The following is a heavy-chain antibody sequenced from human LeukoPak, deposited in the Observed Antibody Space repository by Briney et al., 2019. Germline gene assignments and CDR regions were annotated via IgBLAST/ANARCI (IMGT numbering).Heavy chain of an antibody. D-gene: IGHD1-26*01. CDR3: ARDHEAGVGWLDP. V-gene: IGHV3-53*04. J-gene: IGHJ5*02. Sequence: GGSLRLSCAASGFSVSRNYMTWVRQAPGEGLEWVSVLYSGGDTYYADSVKGRFTISRHDSKNTLYLQMNRLGVEDTAVYYCARDHEAGVGWLDPWGQGTLVTVSS. CDR1: GFSVSRNY. CDR2: LYSGGDT.